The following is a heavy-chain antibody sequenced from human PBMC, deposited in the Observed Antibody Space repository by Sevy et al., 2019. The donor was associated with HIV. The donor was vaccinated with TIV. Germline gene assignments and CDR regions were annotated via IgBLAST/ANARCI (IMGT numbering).Heavy chain of an antibody. CDR3: AKDFSDVYYYDSSATVDY. D-gene: IGHD3-22*01. V-gene: IGHV3-23*01. CDR1: GIAFSTYA. CDR2: ISAGGYST. Sequence: GGSLRLSCAASGIAFSTYAMFWVRQAPGKGLEWVSSISAGGYSTYYADSVKGRFTLSRDNSRNTLDLQMNSLRADDTAVYYCAKDFSDVYYYDSSATVDYWGQGILVTVSS. J-gene: IGHJ4*02.